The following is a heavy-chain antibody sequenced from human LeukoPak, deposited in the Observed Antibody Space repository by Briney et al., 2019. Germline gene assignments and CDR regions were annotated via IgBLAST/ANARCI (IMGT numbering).Heavy chain of an antibody. CDR1: GFTFSSYG. CDR2: ISSNGDST. Sequence: GGSLRLSCTASGFTFSSYGMHWVRQAPGKGLEYVSAISSNGDSTYYANSARGRFTISRDNSKNTLYLQMGSLRAEDTAVYYCASSYGSNKNPFDYWGQGTLVTVSS. V-gene: IGHV3-64*01. D-gene: IGHD4/OR15-4a*01. CDR3: ASSYGSNKNPFDY. J-gene: IGHJ4*02.